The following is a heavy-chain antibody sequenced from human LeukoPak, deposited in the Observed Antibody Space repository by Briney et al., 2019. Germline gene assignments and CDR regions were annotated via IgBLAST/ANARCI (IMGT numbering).Heavy chain of an antibody. CDR1: GYSISSGYY. CDR2: IYHSGST. CDR3: ARQGYCSSTSCYIGWFGP. J-gene: IGHJ5*02. V-gene: IGHV4-38-2*01. D-gene: IGHD2-2*02. Sequence: PSETLSLTCAVSGYSISSGYYWGWIRQPPGKGLERIGSIYHSGSTYYNPSLKSRVTISVDTSKNQFSLKLSSVTAADTAVYYCARQGYCSSTSCYIGWFGPWGQGTLVTVSS.